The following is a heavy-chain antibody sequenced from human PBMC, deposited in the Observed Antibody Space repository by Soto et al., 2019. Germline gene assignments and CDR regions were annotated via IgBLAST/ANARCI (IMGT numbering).Heavy chain of an antibody. CDR1: GFTFSSYW. CDR2: IKQDGSAK. D-gene: IGHD3-16*01. J-gene: IGHJ4*02. CDR3: ASDLGFDY. V-gene: IGHV3-7*01. Sequence: EVQLVESGGGLVQPGGSLRLSCAASGFTFSSYWMSWVRQAPGKGLEWVANIKQDGSAKSSVDSVKGRFTISRDNAKNSLYLQMNSLRAEDTAVYYWASDLGFDYWGQGTLVTVSS.